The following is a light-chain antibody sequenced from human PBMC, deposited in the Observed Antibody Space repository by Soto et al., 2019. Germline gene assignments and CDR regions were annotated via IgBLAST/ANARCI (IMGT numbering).Light chain of an antibody. V-gene: IGKV3-20*01. CDR3: QQYGNSPLT. Sequence: EIVLTQSPGTLSLSPGERATLSCRASQSVSSSYLAWYQQKPGQTPRLLIYGASTRATGIPARFSGSGSGTDFTLTISRLEPEDFAVYYCQQYGNSPLTFGPGTKVDIK. CDR1: QSVSSSY. J-gene: IGKJ3*01. CDR2: GAS.